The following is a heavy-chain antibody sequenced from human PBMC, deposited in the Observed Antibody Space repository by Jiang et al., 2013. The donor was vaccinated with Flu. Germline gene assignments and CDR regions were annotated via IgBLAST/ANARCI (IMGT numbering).Heavy chain of an antibody. CDR2: IMPIFGTT. J-gene: IGHJ4*02. CDR1: ETASAAI. V-gene: IGHV1-69*01. CDR3: ARDQTGYGSSWFPY. Sequence: SCKALETASAAIYQLGAAGPWTRARVDGGIMPIFGTTKYVQRFQGRVTITADESTTTAYMEVSSLRSDDTAVYYCARDQTGYGSSWFPYWGQGTLVTVSS. D-gene: IGHD6-13*01.